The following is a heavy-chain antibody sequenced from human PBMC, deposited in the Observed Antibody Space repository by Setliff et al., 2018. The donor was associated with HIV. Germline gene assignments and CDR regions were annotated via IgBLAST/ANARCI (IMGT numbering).Heavy chain of an antibody. CDR1: GGSFSGHY. CDR2: INHIGGN. J-gene: IGHJ3*02. D-gene: IGHD6-13*01. V-gene: IGHV4-34*01. CDR3: ATIAAAGLDAFDI. Sequence: SETLSLTCAVYGGSFSGHYWSWIRQPPGKGLEWIGEINHIGGNMNYNPSLKSRVTISVDTSKKQFSLKLNSVTAADTAVYYCATIAAAGLDAFDIWGQGTMVTVSS.